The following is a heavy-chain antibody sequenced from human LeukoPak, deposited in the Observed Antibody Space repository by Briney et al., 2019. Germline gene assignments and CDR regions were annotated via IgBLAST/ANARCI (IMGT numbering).Heavy chain of an antibody. V-gene: IGHV4-61*02. D-gene: IGHD3-22*01. J-gene: IGHJ4*02. CDR1: GGSISSGSYY. Sequence: SQTLSLTCTVSGGSISSGSYYWSWIRQPAGKGLEWIGRIYTSGSTNYNPSLKSRVTISVDTSKNQFSLKLSSVTAADTAVYYCASSPRDYYDSSGYYNPLYYWCQGTLVTVSS. CDR2: IYTSGST. CDR3: ASSPRDYYDSSGYYNPLYY.